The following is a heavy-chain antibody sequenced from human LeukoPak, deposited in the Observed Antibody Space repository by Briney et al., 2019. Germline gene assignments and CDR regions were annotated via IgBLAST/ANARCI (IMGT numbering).Heavy chain of an antibody. Sequence: PSETLSLTCGVYGGSFRGYYWSWIRQSPEKGLERIGEIYSNGNTNYNPSLKSRVTISVDTSKNQFSLKLSSVTAADTAVYYCARGGYDSMDVWGKGTTVTVSS. D-gene: IGHD3-3*01. CDR1: GGSFRGYY. CDR3: ARGGYDSMDV. CDR2: IYSNGNT. V-gene: IGHV4-34*01. J-gene: IGHJ6*03.